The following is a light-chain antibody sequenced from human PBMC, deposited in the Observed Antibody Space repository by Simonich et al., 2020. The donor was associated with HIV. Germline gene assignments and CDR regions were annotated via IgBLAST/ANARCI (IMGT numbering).Light chain of an antibody. CDR2: AAS. CDR1: QGISSW. CDR3: QQYHNLPLT. Sequence: DIQMTQSPSSVSASVGDRVNIICRASQGISSWLAWDQQKPGKAPKLLIYAASSLQSGVPSRFSGSASGTEFTFTISSLQPEDIATYYCQQYHNLPLTFAGGTKVEIK. V-gene: IGKV1-12*01. J-gene: IGKJ4*01.